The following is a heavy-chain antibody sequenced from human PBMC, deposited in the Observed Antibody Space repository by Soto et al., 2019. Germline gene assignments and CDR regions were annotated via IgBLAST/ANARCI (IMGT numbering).Heavy chain of an antibody. CDR2: IRSKAYGGTT. CDR3: TRDSDIVVVPAAINYYYYGMDV. D-gene: IGHD2-2*02. Sequence: GGSLRLSCTASGFTFGDYAMSWFRQAPGKGLEWVGFIRSKAYGGTTEYAASVKGRFTISRDDSKSIAYLQMNSLKTEDTAVYYCTRDSDIVVVPAAINYYYYGMDVWGQGTTVTVSS. V-gene: IGHV3-49*03. J-gene: IGHJ6*02. CDR1: GFTFGDYA.